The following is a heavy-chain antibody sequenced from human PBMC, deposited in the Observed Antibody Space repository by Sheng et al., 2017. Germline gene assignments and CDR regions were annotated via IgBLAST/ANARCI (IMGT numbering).Heavy chain of an antibody. V-gene: IGHV3-21*01. J-gene: IGHJ6*02. D-gene: IGHD3-9*01. CDR1: GFTFSSYS. CDR3: ARSPPYYDILTGFYYYYGMDV. CDR2: ISSSSSYI. Sequence: EVQLVESGGGLVKPGGSLRLSCAASGFTFSSYSMNWVRQAPGKGLEWVSSISSSSSYIYYADSVKGRFTISRDNAKNSLYLQMNSLRAEDTTVYYCARSPPYYDILTGFYYYYGMDVWGQGTTVTVSS.